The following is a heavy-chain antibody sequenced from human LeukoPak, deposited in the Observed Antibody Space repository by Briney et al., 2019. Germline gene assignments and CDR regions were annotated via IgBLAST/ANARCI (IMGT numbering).Heavy chain of an antibody. CDR3: VRKNRDFNAAFDI. CDR2: SYSDTNT. J-gene: IGHJ3*02. CDR1: GFIVSNNY. V-gene: IGHV3-53*01. Sequence: PGGSLRLSCTASGFIVSNNYMSWVRQAPGKGLEWVSISYSDTNTNYADSVKGRFTISRDTSQNTLSLQMNSLRAEDTAVYYCVRKNRDFNAAFDIWGQGTVVTVSA. D-gene: IGHD1-14*01.